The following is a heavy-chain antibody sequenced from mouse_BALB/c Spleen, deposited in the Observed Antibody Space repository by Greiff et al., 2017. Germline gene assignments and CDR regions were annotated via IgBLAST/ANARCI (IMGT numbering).Heavy chain of an antibody. CDR2: ISSGGSYT. D-gene: IGHD1-1*01. CDR1: GFTFSSYA. CDR3: ARGGVDYAMDY. J-gene: IGHJ4*01. Sequence: EVKLMESGGGLVKPGGSLKLSCAASGFTFSSYAMSWVRQSPEKRLEWVAEISSGGSYTYYPDTVTGRFTISRDNAKNTLYLEMSSLRSEDTAMYYCARGGVDYAMDYWGQGTSVTVSS. V-gene: IGHV5-9-4*01.